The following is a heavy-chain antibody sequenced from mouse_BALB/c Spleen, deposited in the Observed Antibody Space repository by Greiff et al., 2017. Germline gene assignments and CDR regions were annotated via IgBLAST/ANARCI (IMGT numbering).Heavy chain of an antibody. CDR1: GFTFSDYY. Sequence: EVQGVESGGGLVKPGGSLKLSCAASGFTFSDYYMYWVRQTPEKRLEWVATISDGGSYTYYPDSVKGRFTISRDNAKNNLYLQMSSLTSEDTAMYYCASDYYGSSFDYWGQGTTLTVSA. D-gene: IGHD1-1*01. V-gene: IGHV5-4*02. CDR3: ASDYYGSSFDY. CDR2: ISDGGSYT. J-gene: IGHJ2*01.